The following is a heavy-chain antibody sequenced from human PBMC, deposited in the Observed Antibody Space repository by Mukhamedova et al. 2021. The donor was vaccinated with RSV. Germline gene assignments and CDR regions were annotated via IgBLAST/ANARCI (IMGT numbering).Heavy chain of an antibody. V-gene: IGHV1-69-2*01. CDR3: ATERVVFHYYGMDV. J-gene: IGHJ6*02. D-gene: IGHD3-3*01. Sequence: EKFQGRVTITADTSTDTAYMELSSLRSEDTAVYYCATERVVFHYYGMDVWGQGTTVTVSS.